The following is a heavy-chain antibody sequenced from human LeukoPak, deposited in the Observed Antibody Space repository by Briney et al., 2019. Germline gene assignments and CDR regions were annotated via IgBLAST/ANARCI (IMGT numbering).Heavy chain of an antibody. CDR3: ARQANSWYVNYYYYMDV. J-gene: IGHJ6*03. V-gene: IGHV1-18*01. CDR1: GYTFTSYG. Sequence: ASVKVSCKASGYTFTSYGISWVRQALGQGLEWMGWISAYNGNTNYAQKLQGRVTMTTDTSTSTAYMELRSLRSDDTAVYYCARQANSWYVNYYYYMDVWGKGTTVTVSS. CDR2: ISAYNGNT. D-gene: IGHD6-13*01.